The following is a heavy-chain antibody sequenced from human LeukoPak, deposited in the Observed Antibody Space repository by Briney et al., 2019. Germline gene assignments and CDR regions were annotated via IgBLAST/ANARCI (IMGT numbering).Heavy chain of an antibody. CDR2: ISGSGGST. CDR3: AKELDRGIVVVTSDAFDI. J-gene: IGHJ3*02. V-gene: IGHV3-23*01. Sequence: GGSLRLSCAASGFTFSSYAMSWVRQAPGKGLEWVSAISGSGGSTYYADSVKGRFTISRDNSKNTLYLQMNSLRAEDTAVYYCAKELDRGIVVVTSDAFDIWAKGQWSPSLQ. CDR1: GFTFSSYA. D-gene: IGHD3-22*01.